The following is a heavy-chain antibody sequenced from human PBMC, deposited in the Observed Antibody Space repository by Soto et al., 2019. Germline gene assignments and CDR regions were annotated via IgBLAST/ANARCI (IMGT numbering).Heavy chain of an antibody. CDR3: ARAVVLTFTRFYDMDV. CDR2: LIPMFGTT. V-gene: IGHV1-69*18. Sequence: QVQLVQSGAEVMTRGSSVKVSCKASGGTFSSYSINWVRQAPGQGLEWMGRLIPMFGTTDYAQRFQGRVTFTADESTSTASMEVTNLTSEDTAVYYCARAVVLTFTRFYDMDVWGQGTTTTVSS. CDR1: GGTFSSYS. D-gene: IGHD3-9*01. J-gene: IGHJ6*02.